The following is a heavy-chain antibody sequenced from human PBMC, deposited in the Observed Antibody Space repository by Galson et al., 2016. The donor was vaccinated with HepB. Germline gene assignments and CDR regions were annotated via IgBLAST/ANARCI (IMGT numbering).Heavy chain of an antibody. V-gene: IGHV3-15*01. CDR2: VNPKTTGGTT. Sequence: SLRLSCAASGFTFSNAWMGWFRQAPGKGLEWVGRVNPKTTGGTTDYAAPVKGRFTISRHDSENTLYLQMNSLKTEDTAMYYCSGSLLAYWGQGTLVAVSS. D-gene: IGHD3-10*01. CDR1: GFTFSNAW. J-gene: IGHJ4*02. CDR3: SGSLLAY.